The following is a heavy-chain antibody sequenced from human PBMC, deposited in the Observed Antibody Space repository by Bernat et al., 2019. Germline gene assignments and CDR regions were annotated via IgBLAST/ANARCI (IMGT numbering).Heavy chain of an antibody. D-gene: IGHD2-15*01. V-gene: IGHV3-7*03. Sequence: EVQLVESGGGLVQPGGSLRLTCAASASGFTFSSYSMSWVRQAPVKGLEWVANIKQGGSEKYYVDPVKGRFTISRDNAKISLYLQMISLRAEDTAVYYCARASWSGGPTHFDLWGQGTLVTVSS. J-gene: IGHJ4*02. CDR1: GFTFSSYS. CDR2: IKQGGSEK. CDR3: ARASWSGGPTHFDL.